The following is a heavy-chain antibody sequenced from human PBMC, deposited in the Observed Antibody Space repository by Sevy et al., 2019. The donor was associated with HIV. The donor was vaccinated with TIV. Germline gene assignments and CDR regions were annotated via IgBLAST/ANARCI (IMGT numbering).Heavy chain of an antibody. CDR3: ARDQEASSTSCFDY. CDR2: LKQDGSEK. CDR1: GFTFSSYW. Sequence: GGTLRLSCAASGFTFSSYWMSWVRQAPGKGLEWVANLKQDGSEKYYVDSVKGRFTISRDNAKNSLYLQMNSLRAEDTAVYYCARDQEASSTSCFDYWGQGTLVTVSS. V-gene: IGHV3-7*01. J-gene: IGHJ4*02. D-gene: IGHD2-2*01.